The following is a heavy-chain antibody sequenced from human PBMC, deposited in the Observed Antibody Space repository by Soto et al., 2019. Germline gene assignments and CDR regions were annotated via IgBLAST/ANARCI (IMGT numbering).Heavy chain of an antibody. V-gene: IGHV3-23*01. CDR3: AKDRMDHNSVWDPFDI. D-gene: IGHD1-1*01. Sequence: EVLVLESGGGLVQPGGSLRLSCAASGFTFYIYAMSWVRQAPGKGLEWVSAIGGGDDDTFYADSVKGRFTISGDNSKNTVFLQMTSLRAEDTAIYYCAKDRMDHNSVWDPFDIWGRGTMVTVSS. J-gene: IGHJ3*02. CDR1: GFTFYIYA. CDR2: IGGGDDDT.